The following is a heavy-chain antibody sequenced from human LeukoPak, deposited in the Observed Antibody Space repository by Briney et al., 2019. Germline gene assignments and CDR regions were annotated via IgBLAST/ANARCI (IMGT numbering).Heavy chain of an antibody. CDR3: AKVPLWIQLWVGLDY. D-gene: IGHD5-18*01. Sequence: QSGGSLRLSCAASGFTFSSYAMSWVRQAPGKGLEWVSAISGSGGSTYYADSVKGRFTISRDNSKNTLYLQMNSLRAEDTAVYYRAKVPLWIQLWVGLDYWGQGTLVTVSS. V-gene: IGHV3-23*01. CDR1: GFTFSSYA. J-gene: IGHJ4*02. CDR2: ISGSGGST.